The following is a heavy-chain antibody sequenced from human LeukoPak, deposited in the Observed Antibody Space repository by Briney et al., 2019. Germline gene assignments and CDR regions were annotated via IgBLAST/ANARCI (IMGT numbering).Heavy chain of an antibody. D-gene: IGHD3-10*01. CDR3: ARAEYGSGSFYGMDV. V-gene: IGHV1-46*01. J-gene: IGHJ6*02. Sequence: GASVKVSCKASGYTFTSYYMHWVRQAPGQGLEWMGIINPSGGSTSYAQKFQGRVTMTRDTSTSTVYMELSSLRSEDTAVYYCARAEYGSGSFYGMDVWGQGTTVTVSS. CDR2: INPSGGST. CDR1: GYTFTSYY.